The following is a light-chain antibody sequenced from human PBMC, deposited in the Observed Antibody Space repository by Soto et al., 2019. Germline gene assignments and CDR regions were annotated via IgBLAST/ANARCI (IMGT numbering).Light chain of an antibody. CDR2: KAS. J-gene: IGKJ1*01. CDR3: QHYYNYART. Sequence: DIQMTQSLSNLSPSVGDRVTITCRASQSISYWLAWYQQKPGKAPKXLISKASRLESGVPSRFSGIGSGTEGTINVRNLKPDDGETYVGQHYYNYARTFGQGTKVEIK. V-gene: IGKV1-5*03. CDR1: QSISYW.